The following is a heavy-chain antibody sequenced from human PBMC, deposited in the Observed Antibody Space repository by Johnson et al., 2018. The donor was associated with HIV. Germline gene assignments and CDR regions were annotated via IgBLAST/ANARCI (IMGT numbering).Heavy chain of an antibody. CDR2: ISYDGSNK. Sequence: QVQLVESWGGVVQPGRSLRLSCAASGFTFSSYVMHWVRQAPGKGLEWVAVISYDGSNKYYADSVKGRFSISRDNSKNTLHLQMNSLRAEDTAVYYCARDTSIAAARAFDIWGQGTMVTVSS. CDR1: GFTFSSYV. D-gene: IGHD6-6*01. V-gene: IGHV3-30-3*01. CDR3: ARDTSIAAARAFDI. J-gene: IGHJ3*02.